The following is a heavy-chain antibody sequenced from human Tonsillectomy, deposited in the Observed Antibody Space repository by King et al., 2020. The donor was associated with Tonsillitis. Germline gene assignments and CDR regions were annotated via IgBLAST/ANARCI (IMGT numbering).Heavy chain of an antibody. V-gene: IGHV3-49*04. D-gene: IGHD3-22*01. J-gene: IGHJ3*02. CDR3: TRGYYYDSSGYYYGAFDI. CDR2: IRSKAYGGTT. Sequence: VQLVESGGGLVQPGRSLRLSCTASGFTFGDYAMSWVRQAPGKGLEWGGFIRSKAYGGTTEYAASVKGRFTISRDDSISIAYLQMNSLKTEDTALYYCTRGYYYDSSGYYYGAFDIWGQGTMVTVSS. CDR1: GFTFGDYA.